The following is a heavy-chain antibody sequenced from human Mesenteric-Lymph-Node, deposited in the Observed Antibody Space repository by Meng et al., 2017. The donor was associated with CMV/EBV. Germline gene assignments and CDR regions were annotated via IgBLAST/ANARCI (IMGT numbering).Heavy chain of an antibody. CDR3: ARDSVVVPAAILYYGMDV. D-gene: IGHD2-2*02. V-gene: IGHV1-18*01. CDR1: GYTFTSYG. J-gene: IGHJ6*02. Sequence: ASVKVSCKASGYTFTSYGINWVRQAPGQGLEWMGWITAYSGNTNYAQKFQGRLTMTTDTSTSTAYMELRSLRSDDTAVYYYARDSVVVPAAILYYGMDVWGQGTTVTVSS. CDR2: ITAYSGNT.